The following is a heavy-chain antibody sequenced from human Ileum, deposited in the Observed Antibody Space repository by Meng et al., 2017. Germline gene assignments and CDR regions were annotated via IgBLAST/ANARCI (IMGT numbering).Heavy chain of an antibody. D-gene: IGHD7-27*01. V-gene: IGHV3-11*01. CDR3: GRGHWGLDY. CDR2: ISNSGNIR. CDR1: GFTFSDHY. Sequence: QGQRVGSGGGLVEPGGSLRLACAASGFTFSDHYMTWIRQAPGKGPEWVSFISNSGNIREIADSVKGRFTISRDNAKNALYLQMDSLKVEDTAMYYCGRGHWGLDYWGQGTLVTVSS. J-gene: IGHJ4*02.